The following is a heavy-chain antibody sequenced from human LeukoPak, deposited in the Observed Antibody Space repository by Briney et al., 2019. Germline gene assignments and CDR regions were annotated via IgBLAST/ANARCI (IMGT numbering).Heavy chain of an antibody. D-gene: IGHD1-26*01. Sequence: GGSLRLSCAASGFTFSSYAMSWVRQAPGKGLEWVSAINGSGGSTYYADSVKGRFTISRDNSKNTLYLQMNSLRAEDTAVYYCAKDRFSGSYYEGAFDIWGQGTMVTVSS. CDR1: GFTFSSYA. CDR2: INGSGGST. J-gene: IGHJ3*02. CDR3: AKDRFSGSYYEGAFDI. V-gene: IGHV3-23*01.